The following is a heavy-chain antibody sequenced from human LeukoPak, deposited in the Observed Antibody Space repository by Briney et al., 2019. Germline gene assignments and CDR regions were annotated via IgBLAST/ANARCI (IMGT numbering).Heavy chain of an antibody. V-gene: IGHV3-7*01. J-gene: IGHJ6*03. CDR2: IKQDGSEK. CDR3: AGKYDPYYYYMDV. Sequence: PGGSLRLSCAASGFTFSSYWMSWVRQAPGKGLEWVANIKQDGSEKYYVDSVKGRFTISRDNAKNSLYLQMNSLRAEDTAVYYCAGKYDPYYYYMDVWGKGTTVTVSS. CDR1: GFTFSSYW. D-gene: IGHD3-3*01.